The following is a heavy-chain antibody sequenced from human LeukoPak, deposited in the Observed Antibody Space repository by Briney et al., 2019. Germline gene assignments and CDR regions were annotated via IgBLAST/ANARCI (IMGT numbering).Heavy chain of an antibody. CDR3: ARAQNSSSWYLVFDY. D-gene: IGHD6-13*01. J-gene: IGHJ4*02. Sequence: ASVKVSCKASGYTFTSYAMHWVRQAPGQRLEWMGWINAGNGNTKYSQEFQGRVTITRDTSASTAYMELSSLRSEDMAVYYCARAQNSSSWYLVFDYWGQGTLFTVS. V-gene: IGHV1-3*03. CDR1: GYTFTSYA. CDR2: INAGNGNT.